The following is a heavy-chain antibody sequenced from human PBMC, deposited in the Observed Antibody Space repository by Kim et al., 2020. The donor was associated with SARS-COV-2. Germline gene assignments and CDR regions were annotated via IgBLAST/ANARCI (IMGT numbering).Heavy chain of an antibody. D-gene: IGHD1-26*01. J-gene: IGHJ4*02. CDR3: ARREAARALDY. Sequence: HYNPGLKSRVTICVDTSKDRFALKLSSVTAADTAVYYCARREAARALDYWGQGTLVTVSS. V-gene: IGHV4-39*01.